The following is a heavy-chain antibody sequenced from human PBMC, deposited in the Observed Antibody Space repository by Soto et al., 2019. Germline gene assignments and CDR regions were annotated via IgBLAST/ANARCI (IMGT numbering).Heavy chain of an antibody. CDR1: GGSINSGGYC. CDR3: SRGILV. Sequence: QVQLQESGPGLVKPLQTLSLTCTVSGGSINSGGYCWSWIRQHPGKGLDWIGCISYGGSTSYNPALNSRFTISVDTSKTKFSLKLASVTAADTAVYYCSRGILVWGQGALITVCS. D-gene: IGHD5-18*01. CDR2: ISYGGST. J-gene: IGHJ4*02. V-gene: IGHV4-31*03.